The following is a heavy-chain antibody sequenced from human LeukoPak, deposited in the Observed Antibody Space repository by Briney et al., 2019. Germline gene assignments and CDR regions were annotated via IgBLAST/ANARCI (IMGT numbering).Heavy chain of an antibody. CDR2: ISSSSSTI. CDR1: GFTFSSNS. D-gene: IGHD5-12*01. J-gene: IGHJ6*03. CDR3: ARARGYSGYVAYMDV. V-gene: IGHV3-48*01. Sequence: PGGSLRLSCAASGFTFSSNSMNWVRQAPGKGLEWVSYISSSSSTIYYADSVKGRFTISRDNAKNSLYLQMNSLRAEDTAVYYCARARGYSGYVAYMDVWGKGTTVTVSS.